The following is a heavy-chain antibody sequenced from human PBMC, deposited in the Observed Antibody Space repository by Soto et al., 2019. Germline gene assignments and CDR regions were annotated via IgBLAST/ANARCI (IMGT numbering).Heavy chain of an antibody. J-gene: IGHJ6*02. V-gene: IGHV3-33*01. D-gene: IGHD6-19*01. CDR2: IRYVGSKK. CDR1: GFTLSSYG. CDR3: ARDVTVAGYIAGHHDGMDL. Sequence: HPGGSLRPSCAASGFTLSSYGMHWVRQPPGRGLGWVAVIRYVGSKKNYADSVKGRFTITRDNSKNTLYLQMNSLRAEDTAVYYCARDVTVAGYIAGHHDGMDLWGQGTTVTVSS.